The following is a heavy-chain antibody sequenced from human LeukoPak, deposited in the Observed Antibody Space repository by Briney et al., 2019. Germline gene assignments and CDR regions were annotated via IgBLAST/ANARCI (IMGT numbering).Heavy chain of an antibody. CDR2: INPNSGNT. Sequence: ASVKVSCKASGYTFTSYDINWVRQATGQGLEWMGWINPNSGNTGYAQKFQGRVTMTRNTSIRTAYMELRSLRTEDTAVYYCARYYYDFWSGYYYYYYYMGVWGKGTTVTVSS. CDR3: ARYYYDFWSGYYYYYYYMGV. CDR1: GYTFTSYD. J-gene: IGHJ6*03. D-gene: IGHD3-3*01. V-gene: IGHV1-8*01.